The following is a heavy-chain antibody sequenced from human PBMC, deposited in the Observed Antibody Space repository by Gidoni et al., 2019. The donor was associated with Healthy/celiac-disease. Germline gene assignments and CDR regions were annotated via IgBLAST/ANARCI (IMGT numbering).Heavy chain of an antibody. CDR1: GGPFSGYY. CDR2: TNHSGST. V-gene: IGHV4-34*01. D-gene: IGHD2-15*01. Sequence: QVPLQQWGAGLLTPSETLSLTCPVHGGPFSGYYWSWIRQPPGKGLEWIGETNHSGSTNYNQSLKSRVTRSVDTSKNQFSLKLGSVTAADTAVYYCARVGYCSGGSCYSSDYWGQGTLVTVSS. CDR3: ARVGYCSGGSCYSSDY. J-gene: IGHJ4*02.